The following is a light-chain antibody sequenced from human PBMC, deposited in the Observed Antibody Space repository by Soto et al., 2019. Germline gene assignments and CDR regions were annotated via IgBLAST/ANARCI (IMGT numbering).Light chain of an antibody. Sequence: DIQMTQSPSTLSASVGDRVTITCRASQSISSWLAWYQQKPGKAPKLLIYNASTLKSGVPSRFSGSGSGTEFTLTISSLQPDDFATYYCQQYNSYSDTFGQGTKLDIK. V-gene: IGKV1-5*03. CDR3: QQYNSYSDT. CDR1: QSISSW. J-gene: IGKJ2*01. CDR2: NAS.